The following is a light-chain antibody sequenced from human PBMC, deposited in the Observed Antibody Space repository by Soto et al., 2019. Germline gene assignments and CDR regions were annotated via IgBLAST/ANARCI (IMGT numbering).Light chain of an antibody. V-gene: IGLV2-14*01. CDR1: SSDVGGYNY. J-gene: IGLJ1*01. Sequence: QSALTQPASVSGSPGQSITISFTGTSSDVGGYNYVSWYQQQSGKAPKLIIHEVSNRPSGVSNRFSGSKSGNTASLTISGLQAEDEGDYYCRSFTSSRAYVFGVGTKVTVL. CDR3: RSFTSSRAYV. CDR2: EVS.